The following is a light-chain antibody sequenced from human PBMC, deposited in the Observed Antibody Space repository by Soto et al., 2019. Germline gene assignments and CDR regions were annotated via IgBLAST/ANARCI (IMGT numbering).Light chain of an antibody. J-gene: IGLJ3*02. V-gene: IGLV2-11*01. Sequence: QSALTQPPSVSGSPGQSVTISCTGTASDVGGYDSVSWYQQFPGKAPKLMIYDVTERPSGVPYRFSGSKSGNTASLTISGLQAEDEADYYCYSYAGRYTRPSWVFGGGTKLTVL. CDR3: YSYAGRYTRPSWV. CDR2: DVT. CDR1: ASDVGGYDS.